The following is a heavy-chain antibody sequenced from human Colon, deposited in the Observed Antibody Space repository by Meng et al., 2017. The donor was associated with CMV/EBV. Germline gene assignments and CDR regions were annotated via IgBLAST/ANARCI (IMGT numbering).Heavy chain of an antibody. CDR2: INSYAYNI. V-gene: IGHV3-21*01. Sequence: GESLKISCAVSGLTFGSFTMSWVRQAPGKRLEWVASINSYAYNIGYADSVKGRFIISRDNAKNSLYLQMNSLGAEDTAVYFCVREIRRSWFDPWGQGTLVTVSS. J-gene: IGHJ5*02. CDR3: VREIRRSWFDP. D-gene: IGHD4-17*01. CDR1: GLTFGSFT.